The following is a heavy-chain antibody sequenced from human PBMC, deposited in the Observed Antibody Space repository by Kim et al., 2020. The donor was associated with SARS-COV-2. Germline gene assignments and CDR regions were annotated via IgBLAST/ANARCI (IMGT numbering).Heavy chain of an antibody. J-gene: IGHJ4*02. D-gene: IGHD6-25*01. CDR3: ARDSTPAAKPFDY. V-gene: IGHV4-39*07. Sequence: SETLSLTCTVSGGSISSSSYYWCWIRQPPGKGLEWIGSIYYSGSTYYNPSLKSRVTISVDTSKNQFSLKLSSVTAADTAVYYCARDSTPAAKPFDYWGQGTLVTVSS. CDR1: GGSISSSSYY. CDR2: IYYSGST.